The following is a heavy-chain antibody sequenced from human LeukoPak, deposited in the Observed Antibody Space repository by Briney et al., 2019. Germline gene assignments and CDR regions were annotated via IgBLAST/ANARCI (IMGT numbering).Heavy chain of an antibody. CDR3: ALRGFTDAFDI. CDR1: GYTFTSYY. CDR2: INPSGGST. Sequence: ASVKVSCKASGYTFTSYYMHWVRQAPGRGLEWMGIINPSGGSTSCAQKFQGRVTMTRDTSTSTVYMELSSLRSEDTAVYYCALRGFTDAFDIWGQGTMVTVSS. J-gene: IGHJ3*02. V-gene: IGHV1-46*01.